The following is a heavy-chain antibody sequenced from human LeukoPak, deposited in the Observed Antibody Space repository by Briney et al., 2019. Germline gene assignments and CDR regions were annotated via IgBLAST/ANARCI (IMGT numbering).Heavy chain of an antibody. J-gene: IGHJ4*02. CDR3: ARDQYYYDSSGYYKFDY. D-gene: IGHD3-22*01. CDR2: IYTSGST. CDR1: GGSISSYY. Sequence: PSETLSLTCTVSGGSISSYYWSCIRQHAGKGLEWIGRIYTSGSTNYNPSLKSRVTMSVDTSKNQFSLKLSSVTAADTAVYYCARDQYYYDSSGYYKFDYWGQGTLVTVSS. V-gene: IGHV4-4*07.